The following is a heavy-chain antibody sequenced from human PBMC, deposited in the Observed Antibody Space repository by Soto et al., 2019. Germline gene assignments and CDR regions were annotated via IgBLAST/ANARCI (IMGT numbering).Heavy chain of an antibody. CDR1: GGSISSSSYY. V-gene: IGHV4-39*01. D-gene: IGHD4-17*01. CDR2: IYYSGST. Sequence: QLQLQESGPGLVKPSETLSLTCTVSGGSISSSSYYWGWIRQPPGKGLEWIGSIYYSGSTYYNPSLKSRVTISVDTSKNQFSLKLSSVTAADTAVYYCARYDYGDYEIYWGQGTLVTVSS. CDR3: ARYDYGDYEIY. J-gene: IGHJ4*02.